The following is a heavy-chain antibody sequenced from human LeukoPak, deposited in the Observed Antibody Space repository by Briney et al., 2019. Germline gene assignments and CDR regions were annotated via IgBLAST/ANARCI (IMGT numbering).Heavy chain of an antibody. CDR1: GGSIRSHC. Sequence: SETLSLTCTVSGGSIRSHCWSWVRQPPGKGLEWIGYIYFSGSTNYNPSLKSRVTISMGTSENQFSLKLSSVTAVDTAVYYCARGAAPHYSDYWGQGTLVTVSS. D-gene: IGHD6-6*01. V-gene: IGHV4-59*11. CDR3: ARGAAPHYSDY. CDR2: IYFSGST. J-gene: IGHJ4*02.